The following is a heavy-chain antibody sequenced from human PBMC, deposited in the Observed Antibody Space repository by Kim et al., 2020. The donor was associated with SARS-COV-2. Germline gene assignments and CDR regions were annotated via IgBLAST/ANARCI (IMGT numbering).Heavy chain of an antibody. CDR2: INPSGGST. CDR3: ASFRSSSGSYYYGMDV. CDR1: GYTFTSYY. V-gene: IGHV1-46*01. D-gene: IGHD1-26*01. J-gene: IGHJ6*02. Sequence: ASVKVSCKASGYTFTSYYMHWVRQAPGQGLEWMGIINPSGGSTSYAQKFQGRVTMTRDTSTSTVYMELSSLRSEDTAVYYCASFRSSSGSYYYGMDVWGQGTTVTVSS.